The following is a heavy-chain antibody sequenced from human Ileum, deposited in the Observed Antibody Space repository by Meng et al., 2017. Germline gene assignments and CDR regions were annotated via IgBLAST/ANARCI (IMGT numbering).Heavy chain of an antibody. CDR3: ARGNYSTVTKSFDY. V-gene: IGHV1-8*01. CDR2: MNPNSGNT. CDR1: GYPFSSKD. J-gene: IGHJ4*02. D-gene: IGHD1-7*01. Sequence: LARSGVEVKKPGASVKVTCTASGYPFSSKDINWVRQATGQGLEWVGWMNPNSGNTGYAQKFQGRVTMTRNTSISTAYMELNSLRSEDTAVYYCARGNYSTVTKSFDYWGQGTLVTVSS.